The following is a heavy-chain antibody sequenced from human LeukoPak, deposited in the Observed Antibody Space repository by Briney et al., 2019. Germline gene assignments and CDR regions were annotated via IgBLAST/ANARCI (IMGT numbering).Heavy chain of an antibody. CDR2: IYYSGST. CDR1: GGSISSGYYY. D-gene: IGHD1-26*01. J-gene: IGHJ6*02. CDR3: ARESTTIYYYYGMDV. V-gene: IGHV4-30-4*01. Sequence: SPTLSLTCTVSGGSISSGYYYWSWIRQPPGKGLEWIGYIYYSGSTYYNPSLKSRVTISVDTSKNQFSLKLSSVTAADTAVYYCARESTTIYYYYGMDVWGQGTTVTVSS.